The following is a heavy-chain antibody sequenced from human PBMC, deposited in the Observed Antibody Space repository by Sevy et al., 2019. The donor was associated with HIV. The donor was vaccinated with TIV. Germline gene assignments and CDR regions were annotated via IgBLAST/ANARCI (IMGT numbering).Heavy chain of an antibody. CDR2: INNGGST. D-gene: IGHD5-18*01. V-gene: IGHV3-23*01. CDR1: GFTFSNYA. CDR3: ASGDTTMITDLDC. J-gene: IGHJ4*02. Sequence: GGSLRLSCGASGFTFSNYAMSWVRQAPGKGPEWVSGINNGGSTYYADSVKGRFTISRDNSKKMVFLQMNSLRAEDTAVYYCASGDTTMITDLDCWGQGALVTVSS.